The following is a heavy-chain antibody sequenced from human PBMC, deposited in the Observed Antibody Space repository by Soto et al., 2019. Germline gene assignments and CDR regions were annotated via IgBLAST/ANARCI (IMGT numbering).Heavy chain of an antibody. CDR1: GGPTSSGGYS. CDR2: IYHSGST. D-gene: IGHD3-16*01. Sequence: QLQLQESGSGLVKPSQTLFLTSASAGGPTSSGGYSRSWIRQAPGKGLQWIGYIYHSGSTYYNPTPKSPVTISVDRSKNQFSLKLSSVTAADTAVYYCARGPPFHWGKGTLVTVSS. V-gene: IGHV4-30-2*01. CDR3: ARGPPFH. J-gene: IGHJ4*02.